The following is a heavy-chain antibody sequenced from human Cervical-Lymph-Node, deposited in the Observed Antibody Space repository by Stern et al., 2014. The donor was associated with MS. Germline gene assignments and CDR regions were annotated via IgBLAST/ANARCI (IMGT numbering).Heavy chain of an antibody. Sequence: QLGQSGPEVKRPGTSVKVSCKASGFTFSEAAMQWVRQARGQCPEWISWIVFGSGNTNYAKRFQGRVTITTDMATSTVYMELRSLSSEDTAIYYCVRGGSADYTQYGMDVWGQGTTVAVAS. CDR3: VRGGSADYTQYGMDV. CDR2: IVFGSGNT. D-gene: IGHD2-15*01. CDR1: GFTFSEAA. J-gene: IGHJ6*02. V-gene: IGHV1-58*02.